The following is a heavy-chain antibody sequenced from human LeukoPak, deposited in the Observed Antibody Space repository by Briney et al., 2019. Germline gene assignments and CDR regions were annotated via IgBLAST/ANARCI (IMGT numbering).Heavy chain of an antibody. CDR1: AYSFTSYW. CDR3: ARQTISGSYFGSAFDI. V-gene: IGHV5-51*01. CDR2: IYPGDSDT. Sequence: GESLKISCKGSAYSFTSYWIAWVRQMPGKGLEWMGIIYPGDSDTRYSPSFQGQVTISADKSISTAYLQWSSLKASDTAMYYCARQTISGSYFGSAFDIWGQGTMVTVSS. D-gene: IGHD1-26*01. J-gene: IGHJ3*02.